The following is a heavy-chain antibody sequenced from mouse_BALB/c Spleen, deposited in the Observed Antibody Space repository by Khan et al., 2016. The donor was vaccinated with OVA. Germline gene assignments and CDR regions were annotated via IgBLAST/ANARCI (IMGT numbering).Heavy chain of an antibody. CDR1: GYSFTDYN. V-gene: IGHV1-39*01. CDR2: IDPYYGDA. Sequence: VQLKQSGPELDKPGASVKISCKASGYSFTDYNMNWVKQSNGKSLEWIGNIDPYYGDAHYNQKFKGKATLTVDRSSSTAYMKLKSLTSEDSAVYYCTRLRTNSSFDYWGQGTTLTVSS. D-gene: IGHD4-1*01. J-gene: IGHJ2*01. CDR3: TRLRTNSSFDY.